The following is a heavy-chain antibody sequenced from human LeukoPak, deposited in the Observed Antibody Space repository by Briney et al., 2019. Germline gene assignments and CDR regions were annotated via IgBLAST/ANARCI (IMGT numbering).Heavy chain of an antibody. D-gene: IGHD3-3*01. V-gene: IGHV4-38-2*02. CDR3: ARATSGEKWYYDFWSGRNHNNWFDP. CDR1: GYSISSGYY. Sequence: SETLSLTCTVSGYSISSGYYWGWIRQPPGKGLEWIGSIYHSGSTYYNPSLKSRVTISVDTPKNQFSLKLSSVTAADAAVYYCARATSGEKWYYDFWSGRNHNNWFDPWGQGTLVTVSS. CDR2: IYHSGST. J-gene: IGHJ5*02.